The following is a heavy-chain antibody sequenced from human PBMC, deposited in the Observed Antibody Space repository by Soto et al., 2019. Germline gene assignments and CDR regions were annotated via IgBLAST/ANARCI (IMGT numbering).Heavy chain of an antibody. J-gene: IGHJ5*02. Sequence: ASVKVSCKASGYTFTGYYMHWVRQAPGQGLEWMGWINPNSGGTNYAQKFQGWVTMTRDTSTSTAYMELSRLRSDDTAVYYCARDRYSSGWYPGWLWFDPWGQGTQVTVSS. CDR2: INPNSGGT. V-gene: IGHV1-2*04. D-gene: IGHD6-19*01. CDR1: GYTFTGYY. CDR3: ARDRYSSGWYPGWLWFDP.